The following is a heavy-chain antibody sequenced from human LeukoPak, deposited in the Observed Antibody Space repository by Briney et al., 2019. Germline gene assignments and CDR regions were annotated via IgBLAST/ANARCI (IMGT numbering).Heavy chain of an antibody. J-gene: IGHJ4*02. CDR3: ARPGLAYCGADCYSTEGYYFDH. CDR1: GGSFSGYY. Sequence: PSETLSLTCGVYGGSFSGYYWSWIRQPPGKGLEWIGEINHGGSTSYNPSLKSRVTISVDTSKNQFSLRLSSVTAADTAMYYCARPGLAYCGADCYSTEGYYFDHWSQGTLVTVSS. CDR2: INHGGST. V-gene: IGHV4-34*01. D-gene: IGHD2-21*01.